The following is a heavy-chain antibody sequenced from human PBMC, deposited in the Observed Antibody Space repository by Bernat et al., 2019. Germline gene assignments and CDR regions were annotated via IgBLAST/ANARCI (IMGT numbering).Heavy chain of an antibody. CDR1: GFSFSGYA. V-gene: IGHV3-23*01. D-gene: IGHD6-19*01. CDR2: ISGGGGST. CDR3: AKGPEKGCFDI. Sequence: EVQLLESGGGLVQPGGSLRLSCAASGFSFSGYAMSWVRQAPGKGLEWVSGISGGGGSTYHADSVKGRITISRDNFKNTLYLQVNSLRAEDTAVYYCAKGPEKGCFDIWGQGTMVTVSS. J-gene: IGHJ3*02.